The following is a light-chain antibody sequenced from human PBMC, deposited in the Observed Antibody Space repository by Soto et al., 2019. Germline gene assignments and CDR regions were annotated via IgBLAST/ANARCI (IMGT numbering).Light chain of an antibody. CDR2: EAS. V-gene: IGKV1-12*01. J-gene: IGKJ5*01. Sequence: EIQMSQSTSTLCASVGDRVTITCRASQSISSRLTWYQPNPGKAPKILLYEASSLQSGVPSRFSGSQSGTDFTLTIRRLPGEDFATYYCQPANSFPLPLGPGTRLEI. CDR3: QPANSFPLP. CDR1: QSISSR.